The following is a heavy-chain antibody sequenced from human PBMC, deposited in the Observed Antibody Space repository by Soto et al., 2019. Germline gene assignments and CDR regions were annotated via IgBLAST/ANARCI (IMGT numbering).Heavy chain of an antibody. D-gene: IGHD3-10*01. J-gene: IGHJ4*02. CDR1: GFTFTKYA. CDR3: AKDGALYFGPYYLDY. Sequence: EVQLLESGGGLVQPGGPLRLSWAALGFTFTKYAMSWVRQVPGKGLEWVSDISGSGGGTHYADSVKGRFNISRDNSKSTLFLQMNSLRAEDTAIYYCAKDGALYFGPYYLDYWGQG. V-gene: IGHV3-23*01. CDR2: ISGSGGGT.